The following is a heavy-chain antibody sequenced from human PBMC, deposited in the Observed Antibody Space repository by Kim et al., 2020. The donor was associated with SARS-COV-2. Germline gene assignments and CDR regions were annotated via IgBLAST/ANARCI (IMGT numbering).Heavy chain of an antibody. CDR1: GFTFSSYA. CDR3: ARVLPFRTNIVVIPGALDY. D-gene: IGHD2-2*01. V-gene: IGHV3-64*01. CDR2: ISSNGDST. Sequence: GGSLRLSCAASGFTFSSYAMHWVRQAPGKGLEYVSAISSNGDSTYYANSVKGRFKISRDNSKNTLYLQMGSLRAEDMAVYYCARVLPFRTNIVVIPGALDYWGQGTLVTVSS. J-gene: IGHJ4*02.